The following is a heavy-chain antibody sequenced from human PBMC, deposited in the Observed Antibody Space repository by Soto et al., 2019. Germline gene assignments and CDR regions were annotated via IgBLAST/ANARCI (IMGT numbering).Heavy chain of an antibody. V-gene: IGHV1-18*01. CDR1: GYTFTSYG. CDR2: ISDNNGNS. CDR3: ARDRGSYALDH. D-gene: IGHD1-26*01. Sequence: QVQLVQSGAEVKKPGASVKVSCKASGYTFTSYGISWVRQEPGQGLELRVWISDNNGNSNYAQKLQVRDTMTTDTSTSIAYMELRSLRSDDTALYYCARDRGSYALDHWGQGTLVTVSS. J-gene: IGHJ4*02.